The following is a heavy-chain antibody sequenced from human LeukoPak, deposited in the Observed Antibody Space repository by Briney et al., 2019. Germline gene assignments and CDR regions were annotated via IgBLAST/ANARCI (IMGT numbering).Heavy chain of an antibody. CDR2: MNPKSGNT. J-gene: IGHJ6*03. D-gene: IGHD6-19*01. CDR1: GGTFSSYA. Sequence: GASVKVSCKASGGTFSSYAINWVRQVTGQGLEWMGWMNPKSGNTGYAQKFQGRVTITRNTSISTAYMEVSSLRYEDTAVYYCAGRAVDNSYYYYMDVWGKGTTVTVSS. V-gene: IGHV1-8*03. CDR3: AGRAVDNSYYYYMDV.